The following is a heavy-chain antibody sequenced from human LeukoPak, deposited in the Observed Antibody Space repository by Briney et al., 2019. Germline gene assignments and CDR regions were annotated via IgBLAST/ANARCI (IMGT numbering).Heavy chain of an antibody. V-gene: IGHV3-20*04. D-gene: IGHD2-2*01. CDR1: GFSFGDYA. CDR3: ARAPITSPFYFDY. J-gene: IGHJ4*02. CDR2: INWSGGST. Sequence: GGSLRLSCTTSGFSFGDYAMTWVRQAPGKGLEWVSGINWSGGSTGYADPLRGRFTISRDNAKNSLYLQMDSLRAEDTALYYCARAPITSPFYFDYWGQGTLVTVSP.